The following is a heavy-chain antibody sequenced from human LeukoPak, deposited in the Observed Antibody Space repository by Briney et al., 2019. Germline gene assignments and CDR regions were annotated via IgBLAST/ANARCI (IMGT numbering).Heavy chain of an antibody. J-gene: IGHJ4*02. CDR2: IKQDGNEK. Sequence: GGSLRLSCAASGFTFSSYWMSWVRQAPGKGLEWVANIKQDGNEKYYVDSVKGRFTISRDNAKSSLYLQMNSLRAEDTAMYYCARDSGYGFDYWGQGTLVTVSS. V-gene: IGHV3-7*01. CDR1: GFTFSSYW. D-gene: IGHD5-12*01. CDR3: ARDSGYGFDY.